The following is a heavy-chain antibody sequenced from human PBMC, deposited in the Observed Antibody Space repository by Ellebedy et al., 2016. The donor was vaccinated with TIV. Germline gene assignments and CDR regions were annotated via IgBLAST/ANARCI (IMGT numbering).Heavy chain of an antibody. Sequence: GESLKISCAASGISLRSYAMSWVRQAPGKGLEWVSTIGGTGGTTYYSDSVKGRFTVSRDPSRNTLYLQMSSLRAEDTAVYYCAKLTVAYTWNYANDYWGQGTLVTVS. CDR3: AKLTVAYTWNYANDY. CDR1: GISLRSYA. V-gene: IGHV3-23*01. J-gene: IGHJ4*02. D-gene: IGHD1-7*01. CDR2: IGGTGGTT.